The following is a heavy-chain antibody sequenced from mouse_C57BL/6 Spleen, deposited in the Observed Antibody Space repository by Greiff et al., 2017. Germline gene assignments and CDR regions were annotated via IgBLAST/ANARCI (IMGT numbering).Heavy chain of an antibody. V-gene: IGHV14-4*01. J-gene: IGHJ2*01. CDR2: IDTENGDT. D-gene: IGHD2-3*01. Sequence: VQLQQSGAELVRPGASVKLSCTASGFNIKDDYMHWVKPRPEQGLEWIGWIDTENGDTEYASKFQGKATITADTSSNTAYLQLSSLTSEDTAVYYCTTYELDYWGQGTTLTVSS. CDR3: TTYELDY. CDR1: GFNIKDDY.